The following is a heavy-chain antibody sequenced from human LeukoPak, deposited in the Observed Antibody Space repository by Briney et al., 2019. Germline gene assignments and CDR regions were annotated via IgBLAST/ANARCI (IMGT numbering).Heavy chain of an antibody. V-gene: IGHV3-30*18. CDR1: GFTFSSYG. CDR2: ISYDGSNK. J-gene: IGHJ4*02. D-gene: IGHD3-9*01. Sequence: GGSLRLSCAASGFTFSSYGMHWVRQAPGEGLEWVAVISYDGSNKYYADSVKGRFTISRDNSKNTLYLQMNSLRAEDTAVYYCAKDSRSLRYFDWSDYWGQGTLVTVSS. CDR3: AKDSRSLRYFDWSDY.